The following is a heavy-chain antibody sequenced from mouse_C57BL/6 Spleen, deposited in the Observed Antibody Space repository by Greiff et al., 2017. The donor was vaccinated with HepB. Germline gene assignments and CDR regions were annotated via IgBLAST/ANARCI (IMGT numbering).Heavy chain of an antibody. CDR2: IDPETGGT. J-gene: IGHJ4*01. CDR3: TRSWEYYAMDY. Sequence: QVQLQQSGAELVRPGASVTLSCKASGYTFTDYEMHWVKQTPVHGLEWIGAIDPETGGTAYNQKFKGKAILTADKSSSTAYMELRSLTSEDSAVYYCTRSWEYYAMDYWGQGTSVTVSS. V-gene: IGHV1-15*01. D-gene: IGHD4-1*01. CDR1: GYTFTDYE.